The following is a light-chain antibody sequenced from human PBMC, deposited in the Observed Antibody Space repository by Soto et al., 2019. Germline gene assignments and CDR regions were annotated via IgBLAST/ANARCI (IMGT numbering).Light chain of an antibody. CDR1: QGIRND. CDR3: LQDYNYPRT. Sequence: AIQMTQSPSSLSASVGDRITITCRASQGIRNDLAWYQQKPGRAPSLLIYAASTLQTGVPSRFRGSGSGTDFTLTISSLQPGDIATYYCLQDYNYPRTLGQGTKVDIK. CDR2: AAS. J-gene: IGKJ1*01. V-gene: IGKV1-6*02.